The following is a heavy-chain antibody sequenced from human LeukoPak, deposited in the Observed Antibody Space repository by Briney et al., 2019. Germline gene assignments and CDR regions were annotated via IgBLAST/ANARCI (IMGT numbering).Heavy chain of an antibody. CDR2: IKTDGSET. V-gene: IGHV3-7*03. CDR1: GFNFRDHW. Sequence: GGPLRLSCAASGFNFRDHWVDWVRQAPGKGLEWVGHIKTDGSETYYLDSLRGRFSISRDNTNNALYLQMNSLRVEDTAVYYCVKNNGWFHLAQWGQGTLVTVSS. J-gene: IGHJ4*02. CDR3: VKNNGWFHLAQ. D-gene: IGHD6-19*01.